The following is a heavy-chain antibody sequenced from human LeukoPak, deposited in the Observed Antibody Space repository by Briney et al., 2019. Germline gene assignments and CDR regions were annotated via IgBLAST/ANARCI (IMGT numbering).Heavy chain of an antibody. J-gene: IGHJ3*02. D-gene: IGHD1-26*01. CDR3: ARVGIVGPKGAFDI. CDR1: GFTFTDYN. V-gene: IGHV1-46*01. CDR2: INPTGAST. Sequence: ASVKVSCTASGFTFTDYNMHWVRQAPGQGLEWMGVINPTGASTNYAQKFQGRVTLTRDMSTSTVYMDLSSLKSEDTATYYCARVGIVGPKGAFDIWGQGTVVTVSS.